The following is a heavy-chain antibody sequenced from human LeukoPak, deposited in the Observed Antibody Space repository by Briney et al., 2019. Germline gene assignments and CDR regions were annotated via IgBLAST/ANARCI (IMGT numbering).Heavy chain of an antibody. D-gene: IGHD3-16*01. J-gene: IGHJ4*02. V-gene: IGHV1-2*02. CDR2: INPNSGGT. Sequence: ASVKVSCKASGYTFTSYGISWVRQAPGQGLEWMGWINPNSGGTNYAQKFQGRVTMTRDTSISTAYMELSRLRSDDTAVYYCARSFPTFGGDINFDYWGQGTLVTVSS. CDR1: GYTFTSYG. CDR3: ARSFPTFGGDINFDY.